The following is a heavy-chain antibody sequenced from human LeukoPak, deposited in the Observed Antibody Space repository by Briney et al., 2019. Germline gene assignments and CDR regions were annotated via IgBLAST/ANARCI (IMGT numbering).Heavy chain of an antibody. V-gene: IGHV1-2*06. CDR2: INTNSGGT. J-gene: IGHJ4*02. CDR3: ARSYCSSTSCYFFFDY. D-gene: IGHD2-2*01. Sequence: VASVKVSCKASGYTFTGYYMHWVRQAPGQGLERMGRINTNSGGTNYAQKFQGRVTMTRDTSISTAYMELSRLRSDDTAVYYCARSYCSSTSCYFFFDYWGQGTLVTVSS. CDR1: GYTFTGYY.